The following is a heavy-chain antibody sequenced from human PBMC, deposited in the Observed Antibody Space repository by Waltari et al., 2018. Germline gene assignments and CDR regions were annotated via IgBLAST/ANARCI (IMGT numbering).Heavy chain of an antibody. CDR1: GGSFSGYY. V-gene: IGHV4-34*01. CDR3: ASSSGYYDFWSGQYYYYYMDV. D-gene: IGHD3-3*01. Sequence: QVQLQQWGAGLLKPSETLSLTCAVYGGSFSGYYWTWIRQPQGKGLEWIGEINHSGSTNYNPSLKSRVTISVDTSKNQFSLKLSSVTAADTAVYYCASSSGYYDFWSGQYYYYYMDVWGKGTTVTVSS. J-gene: IGHJ6*03. CDR2: INHSGST.